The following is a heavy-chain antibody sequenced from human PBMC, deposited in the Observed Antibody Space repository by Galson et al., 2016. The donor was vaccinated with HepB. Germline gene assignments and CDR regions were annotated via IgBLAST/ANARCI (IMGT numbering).Heavy chain of an antibody. CDR3: VTDNPFRTARRGEGPYGMDV. Sequence: SVKVSCKVSGYTLIGLSMHWVRQAPGKGLEWMGGFDPEDGEAKYAQKFQDRVNLTEDTSTATGYMELRSVRSDDTAVYYCVTDNPFRTARRGEGPYGMDVWGEGTTVIVSS. CDR1: GYTLIGLS. V-gene: IGHV1-24*01. D-gene: IGHD6-6*01. J-gene: IGHJ6*04. CDR2: FDPEDGEA.